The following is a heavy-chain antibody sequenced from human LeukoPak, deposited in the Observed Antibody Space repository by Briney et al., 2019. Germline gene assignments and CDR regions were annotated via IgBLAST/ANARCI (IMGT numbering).Heavy chain of an antibody. CDR1: GLTFSSYA. V-gene: IGHV3-23*01. CDR2: ISGSGGST. Sequence: GGSLRLSCAASGLTFSSYAMSWVRQAPGKGLEWVSAISGSGGSTYYADSVKGRFTISRDNSKNTLYLQMNSLRAEDTAVYYCAKGSSGWYRFNWFDPWGQGTLVTVSS. CDR3: AKGSSGWYRFNWFDP. J-gene: IGHJ5*02. D-gene: IGHD6-19*01.